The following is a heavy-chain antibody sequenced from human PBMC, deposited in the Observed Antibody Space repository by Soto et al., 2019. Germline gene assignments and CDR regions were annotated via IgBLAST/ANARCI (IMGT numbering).Heavy chain of an antibody. CDR1: GFTFSSYG. CDR3: AKDLAVAAPRGYFDY. CDR2: ISYDGSNK. D-gene: IGHD6-19*01. V-gene: IGHV3-30*18. J-gene: IGHJ4*02. Sequence: QVQLVESGGGVVQPGRSLRLSCAASGFTFSSYGMHWVRQAPGKGLEWVAVISYDGSNKYYADSVKGRFTISRDNSKNTLYLQMNSLRAEDTAVYYCAKDLAVAAPRGYFDYWGQGTLVTVSS.